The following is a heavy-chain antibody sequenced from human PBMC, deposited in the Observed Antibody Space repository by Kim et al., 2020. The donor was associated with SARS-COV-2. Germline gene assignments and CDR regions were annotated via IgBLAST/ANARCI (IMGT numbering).Heavy chain of an antibody. D-gene: IGHD5-18*01. CDR1: GGSISNYY. CDR3: ARGTQLWSPGDH. CDR2: IYDSGTT. J-gene: IGHJ4*02. V-gene: IGHV4-59*01. Sequence: SETLSLTCTVSGGSISNYYWTWIRQPPGKGLEWIGYIYDSGTTNYNPSLQSRVTISVDTSKNQFSLRLSSVTAADTAVYYCARGTQLWSPGDHWGQGTLV.